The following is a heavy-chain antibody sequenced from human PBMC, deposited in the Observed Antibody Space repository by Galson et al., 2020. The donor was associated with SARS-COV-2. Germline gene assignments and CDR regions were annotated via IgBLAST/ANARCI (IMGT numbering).Heavy chain of an antibody. CDR3: VGDRVTMVRGVFDY. CDR1: GFTFSSYG. D-gene: IGHD3-10*01. V-gene: IGHV3-30*03. CDR2: ISYDGSNK. J-gene: IGHJ4*02. Sequence: GGSLRLSCAASGFTFSSYGMHWVRQAPGKGLEWVAVISYDGSNKYYADSVKGRFTISRDNSKNTLYLQMNSLRAEDTAVYYCVGDRVTMVRGVFDYWGQGTLVTVSS.